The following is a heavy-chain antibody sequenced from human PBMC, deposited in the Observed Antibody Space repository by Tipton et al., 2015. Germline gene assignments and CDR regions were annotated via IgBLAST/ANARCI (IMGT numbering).Heavy chain of an antibody. Sequence: TLSLTCTVSGGSINSHYWSWIRQPPGKGLEWIGYNSYSGSANYNSSLRGRVTISLDTSKNQFSLKLRFLTAADTAVYYCARGAVSDGDSRKSTFDYWGRGTLVTVSS. D-gene: IGHD2-21*02. J-gene: IGHJ4*02. CDR1: GGSINSHY. CDR3: ARGAVSDGDSRKSTFDY. V-gene: IGHV4-59*11. CDR2: NSYSGSA.